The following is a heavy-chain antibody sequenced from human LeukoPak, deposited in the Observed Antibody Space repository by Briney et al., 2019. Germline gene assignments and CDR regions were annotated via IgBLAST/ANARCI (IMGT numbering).Heavy chain of an antibody. D-gene: IGHD3-10*01. CDR3: ASSDTYYYGSGSSPWYFDL. J-gene: IGHJ2*01. CDR1: GGSISSYY. V-gene: IGHV4-59*08. CDR2: IYYSGST. Sequence: PSETLSLTCTVSGGSISSYYWSWLRQPPGKGLEWIGYIYYSGSTNYNPSLKSRVTISVDTSKNQFSLKLSSVTAADTAVYYCASSDTYYYGSGSSPWYFDLWGRGTPVTVSS.